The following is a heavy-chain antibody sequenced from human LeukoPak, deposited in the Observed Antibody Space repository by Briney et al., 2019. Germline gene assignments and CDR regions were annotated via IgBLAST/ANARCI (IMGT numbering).Heavy chain of an antibody. CDR2: IYYSGST. V-gene: IGHV4-59*01. J-gene: IGHJ3*02. D-gene: IGHD3-22*01. CDR3: ARSGRNYYDSSGYFAQIAFDI. Sequence: SETLSLTCTVSGGSISSYYWSWIRQPPGKGLEWIGYIYYSGSTNYNPSLKSRVTISVDTSKNQFSLKLSSVTAADTAVYYCARSGRNYYDSSGYFAQIAFDIWGQGTMVTVSS. CDR1: GGSISSYY.